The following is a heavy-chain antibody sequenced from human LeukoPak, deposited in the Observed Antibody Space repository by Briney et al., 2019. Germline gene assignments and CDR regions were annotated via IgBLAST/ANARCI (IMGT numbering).Heavy chain of an antibody. V-gene: IGHV3-9*01. Sequence: GGSLRLSCAASGLTFDDYAMHWVRQPPGKGLEWVSGISWNSGSIGYADSVKGRFTISRDNAKNSLSLQMNTLRTEDTALYYCAKGLGVITFGGLISDAFDFWGQGTVVTVSS. CDR3: AKGLGVITFGGLISDAFDF. J-gene: IGHJ3*01. D-gene: IGHD3-16*02. CDR2: ISWNSGSI. CDR1: GLTFDDYA.